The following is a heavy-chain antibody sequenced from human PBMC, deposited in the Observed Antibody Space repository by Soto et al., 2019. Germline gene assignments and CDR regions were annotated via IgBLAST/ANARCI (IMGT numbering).Heavy chain of an antibody. CDR3: ATILEQWLESYYYGMDV. CDR1: GFTFSSYA. D-gene: IGHD6-19*01. V-gene: IGHV3-23*01. J-gene: IGHJ6*02. Sequence: HPGGSLRLSCVASGFTFSSYAMVWVRRAPGKGLESVSSISVSGDRTYYADSVKGHFTISRDNSKNILYLQMNSLRAEDTAIYYCATILEQWLESYYYGMDVWGRGATVTVSS. CDR2: ISVSGDRT.